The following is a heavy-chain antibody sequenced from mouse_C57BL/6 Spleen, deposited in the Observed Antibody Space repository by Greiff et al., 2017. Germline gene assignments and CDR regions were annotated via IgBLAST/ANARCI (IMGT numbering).Heavy chain of an antibody. CDR2: IYPGDGDT. CDR1: GYAFSSSW. CDR3: ARREDYFDY. J-gene: IGHJ2*01. V-gene: IGHV1-82*01. Sequence: VKLQESGPELVKPGASVKISCKASGYAFSSSWMNWVKQRPGKGLEWIGRIYPGDGDTNYNGKFKGKATLTADKSSSTAYMQLSSLTSEDSAVYFCARREDYFDYWGQGTTLTVSS.